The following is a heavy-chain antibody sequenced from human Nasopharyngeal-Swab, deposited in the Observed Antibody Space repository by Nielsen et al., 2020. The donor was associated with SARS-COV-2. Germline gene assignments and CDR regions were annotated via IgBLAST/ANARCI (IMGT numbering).Heavy chain of an antibody. V-gene: IGHV1-69*10. CDR1: GCTFISYA. Sequence: SSVHVSCKSSGCTFISYAIRWVRQAPGQGLEWMGGIIPILGIANYAQKFQGRVTITADKSTSKAYMELSSLRSEETAVYYCARGPITMFGGYFMDVWGKGTTVTVSS. CDR2: IIPILGIA. CDR3: ARGPITMFGGYFMDV. J-gene: IGHJ6*03. D-gene: IGHD3-3*01.